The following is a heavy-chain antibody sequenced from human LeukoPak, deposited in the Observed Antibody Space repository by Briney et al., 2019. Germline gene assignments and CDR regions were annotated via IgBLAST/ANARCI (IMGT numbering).Heavy chain of an antibody. CDR3: ARQRVLYGSGSTPFYYFDY. CDR1: GYTFTSYG. D-gene: IGHD3-10*01. V-gene: IGHV1-18*01. J-gene: IGHJ4*02. CDR2: ISVYNGNT. Sequence: ASVKVSCKASGYTFTSYGISWVRQAPGQGLEWMGWISVYNGNTNYAQKFQGRVAMTTDTSTSTAYMELRSLRSDDTAVYYCARQRVLYGSGSTPFYYFDYWGQGTLVTVSS.